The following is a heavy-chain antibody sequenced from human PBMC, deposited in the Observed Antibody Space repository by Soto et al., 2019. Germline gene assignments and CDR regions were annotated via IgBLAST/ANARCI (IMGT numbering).Heavy chain of an antibody. J-gene: IGHJ5*02. CDR3: ARGGGSSDNYFEP. CDR2: INHVAST. V-gene: IGHV4-34*01. D-gene: IGHD3-16*01. Sequence: QVQLQQWGAGLLKPSETLSLTCAVYGEPFSPYYWTWIRQPPGKWLEWIGEINHVASTNYNPSLKSRVTISVDTSKNQFSRKLRSVTAADTGVYYCARGGGSSDNYFEPWGQGTVVTVSS. CDR1: GEPFSPYY.